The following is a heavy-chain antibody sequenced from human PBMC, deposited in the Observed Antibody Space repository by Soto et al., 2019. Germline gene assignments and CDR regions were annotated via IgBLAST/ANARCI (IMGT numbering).Heavy chain of an antibody. CDR1: GFTFSSYA. CDR3: AKAMRYYCSSTSCYHDAFDI. CDR2: ISGSGGST. V-gene: IGHV3-23*01. J-gene: IGHJ3*02. D-gene: IGHD2-2*01. Sequence: GGSLRLSCAASGFTFSSYAMSWVRQAPGKGLEWVSAISGSGGSTYYADSVKGRFTISRDNSKNTLYLQMNSLRAEDTAVYYCAKAMRYYCSSTSCYHDAFDIWGQGTMVTVSS.